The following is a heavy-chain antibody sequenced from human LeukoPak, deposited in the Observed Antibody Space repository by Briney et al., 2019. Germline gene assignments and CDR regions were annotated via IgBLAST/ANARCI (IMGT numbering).Heavy chain of an antibody. CDR2: ISVYNGNT. V-gene: IGHV1-18*01. CDR1: GYTFTSYG. Sequence: GASVTVSCKASGYTFTSYGISWVRQAPGQGLEWMGWISVYNGNTNYAQKLQGRVTMTTDTSTNTAYMELRSLGSDDTAVYYCARHQWLYDLWGQGTLVTVSS. D-gene: IGHD6-19*01. CDR3: ARHQWLYDL. J-gene: IGHJ4*02.